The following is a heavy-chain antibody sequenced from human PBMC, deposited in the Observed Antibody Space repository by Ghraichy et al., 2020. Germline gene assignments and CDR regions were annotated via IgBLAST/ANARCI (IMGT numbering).Heavy chain of an antibody. J-gene: IGHJ4*02. CDR3: AKDAYGEQWLAS. CDR2: ISGSGGST. Sequence: KLSCAASGFTFSSYAMSWVRQAPGKGLEWVSAISGSGGSTYYADSVKGRFTISRDNSKNTLYLQMNSLRAEDTAVYYCAKDAYGEQWLASWGQGTLVTVSS. CDR1: GFTFSSYA. V-gene: IGHV3-23*01. D-gene: IGHD6-19*01.